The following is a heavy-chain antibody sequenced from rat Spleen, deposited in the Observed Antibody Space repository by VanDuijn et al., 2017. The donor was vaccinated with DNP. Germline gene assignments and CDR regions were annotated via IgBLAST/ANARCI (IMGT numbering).Heavy chain of an antibody. CDR2: ISPSGSRP. V-gene: IGHV5-7*01. D-gene: IGHD1-9*01. CDR3: ARRYYGYT. CDR1: GFTFSDYY. Sequence: EVKLVESGGGLVQPGRSLRLSCAASGFTFSDYYMAWVRQAPKKGLEWVAAISPSGSRPYSPDSVKGRFTISRDTAKSTLYLQMDSLRSEDTATYYCARRYYGYTWGQGVRVTVSS. J-gene: IGHJ2*01.